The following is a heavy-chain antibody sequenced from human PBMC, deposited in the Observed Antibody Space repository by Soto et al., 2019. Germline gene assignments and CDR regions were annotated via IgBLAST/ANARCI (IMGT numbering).Heavy chain of an antibody. Sequence: QITLKESGHTLVKPTQTLTLTCTFSGFSLSTTGVGVSWIRQPPGKALEWLALIYWDDDKRYSPSLSLKNRLTITTDTSKNQVVLTMTSMDPVDTATYYCAHSRNSPFDYWGQGTLVTVSS. D-gene: IGHD4-4*01. J-gene: IGHJ4*02. V-gene: IGHV2-5*02. CDR3: AHSRNSPFDY. CDR2: IYWDDDK. CDR1: GFSLSTTGVG.